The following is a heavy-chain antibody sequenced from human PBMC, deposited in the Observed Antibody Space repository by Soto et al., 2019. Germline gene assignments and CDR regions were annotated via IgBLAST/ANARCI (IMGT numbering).Heavy chain of an antibody. CDR3: VREGHYYFDY. V-gene: IGHV3-48*03. CDR2: ISKSGGTT. CDR1: GFTFSAYE. Sequence: GSLRLSCAASGFTFSAYEMHWVRQAPGQGLEWVSYISKSGGTTYYADSVKGRFTISRDDAKNSVYLQMSSLRPEDMAVYKCVREGHYYFDYWGQGDLVTVSA. J-gene: IGHJ4*02.